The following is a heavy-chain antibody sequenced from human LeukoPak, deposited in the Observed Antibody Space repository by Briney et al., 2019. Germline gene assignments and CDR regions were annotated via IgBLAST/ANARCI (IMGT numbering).Heavy chain of an antibody. CDR2: IYHSGST. CDR1: SASVSSYY. Sequence: SETLSLTCTISSASVSSYYWSWIRQPPGKGLEWIGYIYHSGSTNYNPSLKSRVTISLDTSKNLFSLKLSSVTAADTAVYYCARHAYYDSSGYYYWFDPWGQGTLVTVSS. V-gene: IGHV4-59*08. D-gene: IGHD3-22*01. J-gene: IGHJ5*02. CDR3: ARHAYYDSSGYYYWFDP.